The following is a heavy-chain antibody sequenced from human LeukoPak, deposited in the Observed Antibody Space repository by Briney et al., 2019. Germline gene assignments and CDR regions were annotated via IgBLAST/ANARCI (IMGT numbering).Heavy chain of an antibody. D-gene: IGHD3-16*01. CDR1: GGSISSYY. CDR2: IYYSGST. V-gene: IGHV4-59*12. Sequence: SETLSLTCTVSGGSISSYYWSWIRQPPGKGLEWIGYIYYSGSTNYKPSLKSRVTISVDTSKNQFSLKLSSVTAADTAVYYCAREGGLSDYWGQGTLVTVSS. CDR3: AREGGLSDY. J-gene: IGHJ4*02.